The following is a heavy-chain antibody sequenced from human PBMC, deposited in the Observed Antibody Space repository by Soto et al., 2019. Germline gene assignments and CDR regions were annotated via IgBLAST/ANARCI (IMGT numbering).Heavy chain of an antibody. Sequence: PGGSLRLSCAASGFTFSTYGIHWVRQAPSKGLEWVAMISYGGSTKSYAESVKGRFTISRDNINNTVYLQINSLRAEDTAVYYCAKDQGGTTYIIDYCGQGTLVTVSS. J-gene: IGHJ4*02. CDR3: AKDQGGTTYIIDY. CDR2: ISYGGSTK. D-gene: IGHD3-16*01. V-gene: IGHV3-30*18. CDR1: GFTFSTYG.